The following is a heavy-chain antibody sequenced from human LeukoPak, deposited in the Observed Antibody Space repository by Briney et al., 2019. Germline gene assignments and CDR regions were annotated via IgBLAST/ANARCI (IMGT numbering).Heavy chain of an antibody. V-gene: IGHV1-69*01. CDR1: GCTFSSYA. CDR3: ASDIVVVVAATSYYGMDV. J-gene: IGHJ6*02. D-gene: IGHD2-15*01. Sequence: SVKVSCKASGCTFSSYAISWVRQAPGQGLEWMGGIIPIFGRATYAQKFQGRVTITADESTSTAYMELSRLRSEDTAVYYCASDIVVVVAATSYYGMDVWGQGTTVTVSS. CDR2: IIPIFGRA.